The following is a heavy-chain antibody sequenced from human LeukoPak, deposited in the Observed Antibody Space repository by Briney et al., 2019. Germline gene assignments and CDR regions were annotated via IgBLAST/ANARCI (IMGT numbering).Heavy chain of an antibody. V-gene: IGHV1-69*05. CDR3: AATTVASGWFDP. CDR1: GGTFSSYA. Sequence: SVKVSCKASGGTFSSYAISWVRQAPGQGLEWMGGIIPIFGTANYAQKFQGRVTITTDESTSTAYVELSSLRSEDTAVYYCAATTVASGWFDPWGQGTLVTVSS. CDR2: IIPIFGTA. J-gene: IGHJ5*02. D-gene: IGHD4-23*01.